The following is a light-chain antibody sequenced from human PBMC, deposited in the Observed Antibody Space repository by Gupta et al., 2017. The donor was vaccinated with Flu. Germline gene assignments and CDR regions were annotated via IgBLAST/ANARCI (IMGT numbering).Light chain of an antibody. Sequence: EDVLTHSPGTLSLSPGERATLSCRASQSVPTYFLAWYQQKPGQAPRLLVYAGSTRATGIPDRFSGSWFGTDFTLTISRLEHEDFVVYYCQQYGTSLVFGQVTKVEIK. V-gene: IGKV3-20*01. J-gene: IGKJ1*01. CDR1: QSVPTYF. CDR2: AGS. CDR3: QQYGTSLV.